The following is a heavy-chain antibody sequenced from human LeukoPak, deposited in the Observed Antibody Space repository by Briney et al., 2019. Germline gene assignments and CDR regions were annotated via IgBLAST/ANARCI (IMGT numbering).Heavy chain of an antibody. CDR3: ARARDSSGYSLDAFDI. D-gene: IGHD3-22*01. J-gene: IGHJ3*02. V-gene: IGHV4-31*03. Sequence: SETLSLTCTVSGVSISSGGYYWSWIRQHPGKGLEWIGYIYYSGSTYYNPFLKSRVTISVDTSKNQFSLKLSSVTAADTAVYYCARARDSSGYSLDAFDIWGQGTMVTVSS. CDR2: IYYSGST. CDR1: GVSISSGGYY.